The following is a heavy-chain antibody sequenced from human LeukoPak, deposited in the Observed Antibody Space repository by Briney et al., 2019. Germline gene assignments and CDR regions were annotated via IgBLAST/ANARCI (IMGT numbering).Heavy chain of an antibody. CDR3: ARPIKPGLGEDSSGWGY. CDR2: IYHSDSDT. J-gene: IGHJ4*02. V-gene: IGHV5-51*01. D-gene: IGHD6-19*01. CDR1: GYSFTSYW. Sequence: GESLKIPCKGSGYSFTSYWIGWVRQMSGKGLEWMGIIYHSDSDTRYSTSFRGQVTISADKSISTTYLQWSSLKASDTAMYYCARPIKPGLGEDSSGWGYWGQGTLVTVSS.